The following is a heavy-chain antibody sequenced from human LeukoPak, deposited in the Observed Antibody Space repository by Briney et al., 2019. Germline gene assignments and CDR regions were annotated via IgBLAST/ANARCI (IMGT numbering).Heavy chain of an antibody. CDR2: INHSGST. V-gene: IGHV4-34*01. CDR1: GGSFSGYY. Sequence: SETLSLTCAVYGGSFSGYYWSWIRQPPGKGLEWIGEINHSGSTNYNPSLTSRVTISVDTSKNQFSLKLSSVTAADTAVYYCARGKGGWFDPWGQGTLVTVSS. CDR3: ARGKGGWFDP. J-gene: IGHJ5*02. D-gene: IGHD3-16*01.